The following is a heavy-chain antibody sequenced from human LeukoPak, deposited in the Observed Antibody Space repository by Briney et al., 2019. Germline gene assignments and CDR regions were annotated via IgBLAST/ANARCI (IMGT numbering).Heavy chain of an antibody. CDR2: SYYSGST. CDR1: GGSMNNYY. D-gene: IGHD6-19*01. J-gene: IGHJ4*02. Sequence: SETLSRTCTVSGGSMNNYYWNWIRQPPGKGLEWIGYSYYSGSTNYNPSLKSRVNISVDTSKNQFSLNLSSVTAADTAVYYCARLGAVAMPFDYWGQGTLVTVSS. CDR3: ARLGAVAMPFDY. V-gene: IGHV4-59*08.